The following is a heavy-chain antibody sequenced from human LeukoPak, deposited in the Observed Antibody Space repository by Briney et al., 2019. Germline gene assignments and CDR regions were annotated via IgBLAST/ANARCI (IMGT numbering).Heavy chain of an antibody. V-gene: IGHV3-23*01. CDR2: ISGSGGST. J-gene: IGHJ3*02. CDR1: GFTFSSYG. D-gene: IGHD3-22*01. Sequence: GGSLRLSCAASGFTFSSYGMSWVRQAPGKGLEWVSAISGSGGSTYYADSVKGRFTISRDNSKNTLYLQMNSLRAEDTAVYYCAKPYYYDSSGSSDSYAYAFDIWGQGTMVTVSS. CDR3: AKPYYYDSSGSSDSYAYAFDI.